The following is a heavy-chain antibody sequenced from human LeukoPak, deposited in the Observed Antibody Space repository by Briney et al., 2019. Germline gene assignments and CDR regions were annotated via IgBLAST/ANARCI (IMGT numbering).Heavy chain of an antibody. CDR1: GYTFTSYY. J-gene: IGHJ4*02. CDR3: ARHRGATNLLDY. V-gene: IGHV1-46*01. Sequence: ASVKVSCKASGYTFTSYYMHWVRQAPGQGLEWMGIINPSGGSTSYAQKFQGRVTMTRDTSTSTVYMELSSLKASDTAMYYCARHRGATNLLDYWGQGTLVTVSS. CDR2: INPSGGST. D-gene: IGHD1-26*01.